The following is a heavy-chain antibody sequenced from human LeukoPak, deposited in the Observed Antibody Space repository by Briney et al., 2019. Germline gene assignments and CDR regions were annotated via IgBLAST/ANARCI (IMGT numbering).Heavy chain of an antibody. CDR2: ISWNSGSI. V-gene: IGHV3-9*01. CDR1: GFTFDDYA. D-gene: IGHD6-13*01. CDR3: AKDRSSSWYFFVVDP. Sequence: PGRSLRLSRAASGFTFDDYAMHWVRQAPGKGLEWVSGISWNSGSIGYADSVKGRFTISRDNAKNSLYLQMNSLRAEDTALYYCAKDRSSSWYFFVVDPWGQGTLVTVSS. J-gene: IGHJ5*02.